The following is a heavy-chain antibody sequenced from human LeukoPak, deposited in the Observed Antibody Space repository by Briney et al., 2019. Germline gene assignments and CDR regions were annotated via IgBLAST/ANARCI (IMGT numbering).Heavy chain of an antibody. J-gene: IGHJ4*02. Sequence: GGSLRLSCAASGFSVSSNYMTWVRQAPGKGLECVSVIYGGGNTYYADSVGGRFTISRDNSKNTLYLQMNSLRVEDTAMYYWARGRWSSSGYQDYWGRGTLVTVSS. V-gene: IGHV3-53*01. CDR3: ARGRWSSSGYQDY. CDR1: GFSVSSNY. D-gene: IGHD3-22*01. CDR2: IYGGGNT.